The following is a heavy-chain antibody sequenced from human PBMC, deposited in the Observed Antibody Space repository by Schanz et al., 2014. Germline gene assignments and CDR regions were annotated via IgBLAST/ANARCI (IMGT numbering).Heavy chain of an antibody. D-gene: IGHD2-2*02. CDR1: GYPFTSDD. J-gene: IGHJ6*03. V-gene: IGHV1-69*02. Sequence: QVQLVQSGAEVKKPGSSMKVSCRASGYPFTSDDITWVRQAPGQGLEWMGRIIPILGIANYAQKFQGRVTITADKSTSTAYMELTSLRSEDTAVYYCAGTYCSSTSCYTGYYYMDVWGKGTTVTVSS. CDR2: IIPILGIA. CDR3: AGTYCSSTSCYTGYYYMDV.